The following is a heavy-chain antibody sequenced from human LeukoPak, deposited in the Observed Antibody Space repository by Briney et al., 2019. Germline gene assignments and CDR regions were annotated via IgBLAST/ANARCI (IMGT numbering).Heavy chain of an antibody. J-gene: IGHJ5*02. Sequence: ASETLSLTCIVSGGSISSGDYYWSWIRQPPGKGLEWNGYIYYSGSTYYNPSLKSRVTISVDTSKNQFSLKLSSVTAADTAVYYCARETLTTSRWFDPWGQGTLVTVSS. D-gene: IGHD4-17*01. CDR1: GGSISSGDYY. CDR3: ARETLTTSRWFDP. CDR2: IYYSGST. V-gene: IGHV4-30-4*01.